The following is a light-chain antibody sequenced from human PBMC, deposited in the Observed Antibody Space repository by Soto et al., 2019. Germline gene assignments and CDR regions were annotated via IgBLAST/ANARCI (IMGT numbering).Light chain of an antibody. J-gene: IGKJ1*01. Sequence: EIVLTQSPGTLSLSPRERATLSCRASQSVNDNYLAWYQHKPGQAPSLLIYGASSRAPAIPDRFSGSGSGTDFTLTISRLEPEDFALYYCQQYAASPRTFGQGTQVEVK. V-gene: IGKV3-20*01. CDR3: QQYAASPRT. CDR2: GAS. CDR1: QSVNDNY.